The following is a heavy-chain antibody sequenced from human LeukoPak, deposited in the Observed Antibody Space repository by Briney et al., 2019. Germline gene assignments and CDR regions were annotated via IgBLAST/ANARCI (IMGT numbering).Heavy chain of an antibody. CDR2: IKSKTDGGTT. V-gene: IGHV3-15*01. CDR3: TTAPTPYYYDRSI. Sequence: PGGSLRLSCAASGFTFSNAWMSWVRHAPGKGLEWVGRIKSKTDGGTTDYAAPVKGRFTISRDDSKNTLYLQMNSLKTEDTAVYYCTTAPTPYYYDRSIWGQGTLVTVSS. CDR1: GFTFSNAW. D-gene: IGHD3-22*01. J-gene: IGHJ4*02.